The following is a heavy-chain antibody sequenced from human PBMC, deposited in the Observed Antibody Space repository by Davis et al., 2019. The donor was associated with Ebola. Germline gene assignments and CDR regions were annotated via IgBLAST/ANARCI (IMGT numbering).Heavy chain of an antibody. CDR1: GESFSDYY. Sequence: GSLRLSCAVYGESFSDYYWTWIRQPPGKGLEWIGEINHSGSTNYNPSLTSRVTISVDTSKNQFSLKLSSVTAADTAVYYCARDSSGWYPYYFDYWGQGTLVTVSS. D-gene: IGHD6-19*01. CDR2: INHSGST. J-gene: IGHJ4*02. CDR3: ARDSSGWYPYYFDY. V-gene: IGHV4-34*01.